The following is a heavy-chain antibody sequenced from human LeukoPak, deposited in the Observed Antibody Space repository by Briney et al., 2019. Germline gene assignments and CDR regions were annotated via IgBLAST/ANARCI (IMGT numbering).Heavy chain of an antibody. Sequence: GGSLRLSCAASGFTFTTYSMNWVRQAPGKGLEWVSSISSSSSYIYYADSVKGRFTISRDNTKNSLYLQMNSLRAEDTAVYYCARDEATSSDYWGQGTLVTVSS. V-gene: IGHV3-21*01. CDR2: ISSSSSYI. CDR1: GFTFTTYS. CDR3: ARDEATSSDY. J-gene: IGHJ4*02.